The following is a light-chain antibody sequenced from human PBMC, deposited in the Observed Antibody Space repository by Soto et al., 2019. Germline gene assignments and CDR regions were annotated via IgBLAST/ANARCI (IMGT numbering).Light chain of an antibody. V-gene: IGKV1D-16*01. J-gene: IGKJ1*01. Sequence: DIQMNQSPSSVSASLGDSVTIXXRASQGISSWLAWYQQKPGKAPKVXIYAASSLQSGVPSRFSGSGAGTEFTLTISSLQPDDFATYYCQHYNSYSEAFGQGTKVDIK. CDR2: AAS. CDR3: QHYNSYSEA. CDR1: QGISSW.